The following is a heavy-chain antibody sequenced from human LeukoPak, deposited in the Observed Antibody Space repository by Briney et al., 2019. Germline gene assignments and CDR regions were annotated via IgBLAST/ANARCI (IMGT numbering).Heavy chain of an antibody. CDR2: INTNTGNP. J-gene: IGHJ4*02. Sequence: GASVKVSCKASGYIFTSYGMNWVRQAPGQGLEWMGWINTNTGNPMYAQGFTGRFVFSLDTSVSTAYLQISSLKSEDTAVYYCARVARLYCSGGSCYSDYWGQGTLVTVSS. CDR3: ARVARLYCSGGSCYSDY. CDR1: GYIFTSYG. D-gene: IGHD2-15*01. V-gene: IGHV7-4-1*02.